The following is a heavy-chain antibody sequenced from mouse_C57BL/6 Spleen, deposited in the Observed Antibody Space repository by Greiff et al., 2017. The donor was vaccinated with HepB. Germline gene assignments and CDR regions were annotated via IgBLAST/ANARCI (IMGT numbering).Heavy chain of an antibody. D-gene: IGHD1-1*01. V-gene: IGHV1-52*01. CDR1: GYTFTSYW. J-gene: IGHJ3*01. Sequence: QVQLQQPGAELVRPGSSVKLSCKASGYTFTSYWMHWVKQRPIQGLEWIGNIDPSDSETHYNQKFKDKATLTVDKSSSTAYMQLSSLTSEDSAVFYGARSLYYGSRSWFAYGGQGTLVTVSA. CDR2: IDPSDSET. CDR3: ARSLYYGSRSWFAY.